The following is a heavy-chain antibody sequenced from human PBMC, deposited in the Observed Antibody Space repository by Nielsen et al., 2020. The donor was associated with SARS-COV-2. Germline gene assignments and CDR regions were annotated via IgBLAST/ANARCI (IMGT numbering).Heavy chain of an antibody. V-gene: IGHV5-51*01. Sequence: GESLKISCKGSGYSFTSFWIGWVRQMPGKGLESVGIIFPGDSDTRYSPSFQGQVTVSADKSIGTAYLQWNSLQASDTAIYYCARVRDGFNLFHYWGQGTLVTVSS. CDR2: IFPGDSDT. CDR1: GYSFTSFW. D-gene: IGHD5-24*01. J-gene: IGHJ4*02. CDR3: ARVRDGFNLFHY.